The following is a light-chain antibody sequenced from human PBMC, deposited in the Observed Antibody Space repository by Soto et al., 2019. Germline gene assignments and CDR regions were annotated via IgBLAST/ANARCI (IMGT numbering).Light chain of an antibody. CDR2: GAS. Sequence: EMVLTQSPGTLSLSPGEGATLSCRASQSVSSNYLAWYQQRPGQAPRLLIFGASSRATDISDRFSGSGSGTDFTLTISSLEPEDSAVYSCQQYGSLQYTFGHGTKLAI. CDR1: QSVSSNY. V-gene: IGKV3-20*01. CDR3: QQYGSLQYT. J-gene: IGKJ2*01.